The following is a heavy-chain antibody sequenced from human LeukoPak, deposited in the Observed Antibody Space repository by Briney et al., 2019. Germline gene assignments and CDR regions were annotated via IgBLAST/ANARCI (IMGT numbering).Heavy chain of an antibody. D-gene: IGHD6-13*01. CDR1: GYTFTSYD. V-gene: IGHV1-8*03. CDR3: ARPGIAAAGTSSSFDY. Sequence: APVKVSCKASGYTFTSYDINWVRQATGQGLEWMGWMNPNSGNTGYAQKFQGRVTITRNTSISTAYMELSSLRSEDTAVYYCARPGIAAAGTSSSFDYWGQGTLVTVSS. CDR2: MNPNSGNT. J-gene: IGHJ4*02.